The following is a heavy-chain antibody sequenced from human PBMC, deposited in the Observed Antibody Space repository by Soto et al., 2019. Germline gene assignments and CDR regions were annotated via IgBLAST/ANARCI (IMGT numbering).Heavy chain of an antibody. Sequence: PGGSLRLSCAASGFTFSRYSMNWVRQARGNGLEWVSSISSSSSYRYYAYSGKGRFTISRDNAKNSLYLQMNSLRAEDTAVYYCARDFELEPLRVDYWGQGTLVTVSS. CDR3: ARDFELEPLRVDY. CDR2: ISSSSSYR. CDR1: GFTFSRYS. V-gene: IGHV3-21*01. D-gene: IGHD1-1*01. J-gene: IGHJ4*02.